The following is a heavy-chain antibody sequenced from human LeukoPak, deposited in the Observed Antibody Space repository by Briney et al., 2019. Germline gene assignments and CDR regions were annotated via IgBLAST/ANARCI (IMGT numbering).Heavy chain of an antibody. J-gene: IGHJ4*02. CDR1: VYTFTSYY. CDR3: ARGGYGDGSFDY. D-gene: IGHD4-17*01. Sequence: GASVKVSCKASVYTFTSYYMHWVRQAPGQGLEWMGIINPSRGSTSYAQKFQGRVTMTRDTSTSTVYMELSSLRSEDTAVYYCARGGYGDGSFDYWGQETLVAVSS. V-gene: IGHV1-46*01. CDR2: INPSRGST.